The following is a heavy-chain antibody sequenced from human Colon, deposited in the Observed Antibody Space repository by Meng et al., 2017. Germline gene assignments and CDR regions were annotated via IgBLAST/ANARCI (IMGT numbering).Heavy chain of an antibody. CDR3: ARGHRLGNDY. D-gene: IGHD1-26*01. V-gene: IGHV4-34*01. J-gene: IGHJ4*02. Sequence: SETLSLTCAVYGGSLSDDYWNWIRQPPGKGLEWIGEINHSGATNYNPSLESRVTISVDKSKSQFSLNLNSVTAADTAVYFCARGHRLGNDYWGRGILVTVSS. CDR2: INHSGAT. CDR1: GGSLSDDY.